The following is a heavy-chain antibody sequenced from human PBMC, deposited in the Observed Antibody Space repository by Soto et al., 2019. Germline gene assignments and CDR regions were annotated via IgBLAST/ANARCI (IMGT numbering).Heavy chain of an antibody. D-gene: IGHD3-22*01. CDR1: GYTFTSYG. V-gene: IGHV1-18*01. Sequence: GASVKVSCKASGYTFTSYGISCVRQAPGQGLEWMGWISAYNGNTNYAQKLQGRVTMTTDTSTSTAYMELRSLRPDDTAVYYCAVSGYLNWFDPWGQGTLVTVSS. J-gene: IGHJ5*02. CDR2: ISAYNGNT. CDR3: AVSGYLNWFDP.